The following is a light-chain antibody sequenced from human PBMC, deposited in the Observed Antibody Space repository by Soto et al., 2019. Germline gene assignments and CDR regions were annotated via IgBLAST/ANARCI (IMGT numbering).Light chain of an antibody. Sequence: QSVLPQPPSVSASPGQKVTISCSGSSSNFGTNYVSWYQQLPGTAPRLLIYDHNKRPSGIPDRFSGSKSGTSAALGISGLQAGDEADYYCGSWDNSLRTVVFGGGTKLTVL. J-gene: IGLJ2*01. CDR1: SSNFGTNY. CDR2: DHN. V-gene: IGLV1-51*01. CDR3: GSWDNSLRTVV.